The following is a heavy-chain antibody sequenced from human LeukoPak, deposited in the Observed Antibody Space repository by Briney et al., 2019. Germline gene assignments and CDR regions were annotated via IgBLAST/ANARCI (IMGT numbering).Heavy chain of an antibody. CDR1: GFTFSSYT. CDR2: ISHTSEYT. V-gene: IGHV3-23*01. CDR3: AKGSSGWHPTGVFDY. J-gene: IGHJ4*02. D-gene: IGHD6-19*01. Sequence: GGSLRLSCAASGFTFSSYTMSWVRQAPGKGLEWVSAISHTSEYTYHADSVKGRFTISRDNSKNTLYLQMNSLRAEDTAVYYCAKGSSGWHPTGVFDYWGQGTLVTVSS.